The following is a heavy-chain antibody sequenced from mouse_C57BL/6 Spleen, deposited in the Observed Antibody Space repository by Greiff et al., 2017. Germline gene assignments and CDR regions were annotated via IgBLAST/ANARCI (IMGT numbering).Heavy chain of an antibody. Sequence: QVQLQQSGAELARPGASVKLSCKASGYTFTSYGISWVKQRTGQGLEWIGEIYPRCGNTYYNEKFKGKATLTADKSSSTAYMELRSLTSEDSAVYFCARYYYGSGGYFDVWGTGTTVTVSS. CDR3: ARYYYGSGGYFDV. CDR2: IYPRCGNT. D-gene: IGHD1-1*01. V-gene: IGHV1-81*01. CDR1: GYTFTSYG. J-gene: IGHJ1*03.